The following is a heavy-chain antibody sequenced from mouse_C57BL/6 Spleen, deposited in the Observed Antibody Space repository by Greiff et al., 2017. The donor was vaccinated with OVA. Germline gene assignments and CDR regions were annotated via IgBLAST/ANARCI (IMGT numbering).Heavy chain of an antibody. J-gene: IGHJ4*01. CDR2: ISYDGSN. CDR3: ASPIYYGYDDYAMDY. CDR1: GYSITSGYY. Sequence: VQLKESGPGLVKPSQSLSLTCSVTGYSITSGYYWNWIRQFPGNKLEWMGYISYDGSNNYNPSLKNRISITRDTSKNQFFLKLNSVTTEDTATYYCASPIYYGYDDYAMDYWGQGTSVTVSS. V-gene: IGHV3-6*01. D-gene: IGHD2-2*01.